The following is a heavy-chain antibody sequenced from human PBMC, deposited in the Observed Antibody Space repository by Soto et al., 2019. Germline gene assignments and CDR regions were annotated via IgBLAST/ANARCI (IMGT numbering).Heavy chain of an antibody. D-gene: IGHD1-7*01. V-gene: IGHV1-69*06. CDR1: GGTFSSYA. J-gene: IGHJ6*02. CDR3: ASNDWNYAAYGMDV. CDR2: NIPIFGTA. Sequence: QVQLVQSGAEVKKPGSSVKVSCKASGGTFSSYAISWVRQAPGQGLEWMGGNIPIFGTANYAQKFQGRVTITADKSTSTAYMELSSLRSEDTAVYYWASNDWNYAAYGMDVWGQGTKVTVSS.